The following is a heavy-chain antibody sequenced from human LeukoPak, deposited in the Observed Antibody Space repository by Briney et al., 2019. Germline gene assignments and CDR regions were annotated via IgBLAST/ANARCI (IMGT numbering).Heavy chain of an antibody. CDR3: ARHDNSYAYSYNFYY. J-gene: IGHJ4*02. CDR1: GYSFTSYW. D-gene: IGHD5-18*01. Sequence: GESLKISCKGSGYSFTSYWISWVRQMPGKGLEWMGRIDPSDSYTNYSPSFQGHVIISADKSISTAYLQWSSLKASDTAMYYCARHDNSYAYSYNFYYWGQGTLVTVSS. CDR2: IDPSDSYT. V-gene: IGHV5-10-1*01.